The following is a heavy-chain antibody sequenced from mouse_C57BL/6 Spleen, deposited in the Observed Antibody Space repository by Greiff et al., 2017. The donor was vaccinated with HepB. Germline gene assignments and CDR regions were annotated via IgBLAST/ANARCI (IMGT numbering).Heavy chain of an antibody. CDR3: AGYYGYY. D-gene: IGHD1-1*01. J-gene: IGHJ2*01. V-gene: IGHV5-4*01. CDR2: ISDGGSYT. CDR1: GFTFSSYA. Sequence: EVQLVESGGGLVKPGGSLKLSCAASGFTFSSYAMSWVRQTPEKRLEWVATISDGGSYTYYPDNVKGRFTISRDNAKNNLYLQMSHLKSEDTAMYYCAGYYGYYWGQGTTLTVSS.